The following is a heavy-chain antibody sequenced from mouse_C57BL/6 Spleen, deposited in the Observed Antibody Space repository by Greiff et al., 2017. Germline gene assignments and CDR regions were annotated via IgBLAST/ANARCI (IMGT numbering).Heavy chain of an antibody. CDR3: ARGDGYCVGLAY. Sequence: VQLQQSGAELARPGTSVKVSCKASGYAFTNYLIGWVKQRPGQGLEWIGVINPGSGGTNYNEKFKGKATLTADKSSSTAYMQLSSLTSEDSAVYFCARGDGYCVGLAYWGQGTLVTVSA. D-gene: IGHD2-3*01. V-gene: IGHV1-54*01. CDR1: GYAFTNYL. CDR2: INPGSGGT. J-gene: IGHJ3*01.